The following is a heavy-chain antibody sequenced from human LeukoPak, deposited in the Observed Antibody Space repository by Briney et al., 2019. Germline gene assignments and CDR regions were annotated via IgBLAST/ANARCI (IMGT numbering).Heavy chain of an antibody. V-gene: IGHV3-30*04. Sequence: GGSLRLSGAASGVTCSSYAMHWVRQAPGKGLEWVAVISSDGGERYYADSVKGRFTISRYNSKNTLYLQMDSLRAEDTAVYYCARGGTGSYWPYFDYWGQGTLVTVSS. CDR2: ISSDGGER. CDR1: GVTCSSYA. CDR3: ARGGTGSYWPYFDY. D-gene: IGHD1-26*01. J-gene: IGHJ4*02.